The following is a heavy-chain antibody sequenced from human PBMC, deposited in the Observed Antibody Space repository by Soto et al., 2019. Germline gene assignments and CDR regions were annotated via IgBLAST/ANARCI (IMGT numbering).Heavy chain of an antibody. J-gene: IGHJ4*02. V-gene: IGHV3-30-3*01. CDR1: GFTLSSYA. CDR3: ARDYYKYYDSSGYYRSPAY. D-gene: IGHD3-22*01. CDR2: ISYDGSDK. Sequence: GSLRLSCAASGFTLSSYAMHWVRQAPGKGLEWVALISYDGSDKDYADSVKGRFTISRDNSRNTLFLQMNSLRAEDTAVYYCARDYYKYYDSSGYYRSPAYWGQGTLVTVSS.